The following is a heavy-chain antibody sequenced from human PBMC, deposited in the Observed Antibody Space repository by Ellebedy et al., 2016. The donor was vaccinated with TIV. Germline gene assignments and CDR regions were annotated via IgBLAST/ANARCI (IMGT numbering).Heavy chain of an antibody. J-gene: IGHJ6*02. D-gene: IGHD2-2*01. CDR3: AHSFVSSTSWAGGMDV. V-gene: IGHV4-61*01. Sequence: SETLSLTXTVSGGSIRSGHYYWSWIRQPPGKGLEWIGYIYYSGSTNYNPSLKSRVTISVDTSKNQFSLKLSSVTAADTAVYYCAHSFVSSTSWAGGMDVWGQGTTVTVSS. CDR1: GGSIRSGHYY. CDR2: IYYSGST.